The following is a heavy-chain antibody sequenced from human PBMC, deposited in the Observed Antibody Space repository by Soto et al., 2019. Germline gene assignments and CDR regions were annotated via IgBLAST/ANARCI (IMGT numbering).Heavy chain of an antibody. CDR3: ASVVTLTYYYYGMDV. D-gene: IGHD2-21*02. V-gene: IGHV1-2*02. CDR2: INPNSGGT. Sequence: GASVKVSCKASGYTFTGYYMHWVRQAPGQGLEWMGWINPNSGGTNYAQKFQGRVTMTRDTSISTAYMELSRLRSDDTAVYYCASVVTLTYYYYGMDVWGQGTTVTVSS. CDR1: GYTFTGYY. J-gene: IGHJ6*02.